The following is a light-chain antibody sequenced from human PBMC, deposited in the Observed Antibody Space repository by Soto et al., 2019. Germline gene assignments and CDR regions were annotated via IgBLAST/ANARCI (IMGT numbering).Light chain of an antibody. J-gene: IGLJ3*02. CDR1: SGHSNSI. CDR2: LEGTGSY. CDR3: ETWDTNTRV. Sequence: QSVLTQSSSASASLGSSVKLTCTLSSGHSNSIIAWHQQQPGKAPRYLMRLEGTGSYNKGSGVPDRFSGSSSVADRYLTISNLQFEDEADYYCETWDTNTRVFGGGTKLTVL. V-gene: IGLV4-60*02.